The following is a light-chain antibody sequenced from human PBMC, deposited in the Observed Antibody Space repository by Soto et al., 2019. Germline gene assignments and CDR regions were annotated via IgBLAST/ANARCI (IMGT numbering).Light chain of an antibody. CDR3: QQYYSTPWT. CDR2: WAS. Sequence: DIVMIQSPESLAVSLGERATINCKSSQSLLYSPNDKTYLAWYQQNPGQPPKLLIYWASTRESGVPDRFSGSGSGTDFTLTISSLQAEDVAVYYCQQYYSTPWTFGQGTKVEIK. V-gene: IGKV4-1*01. CDR1: QSLLYSPNDKTY. J-gene: IGKJ1*01.